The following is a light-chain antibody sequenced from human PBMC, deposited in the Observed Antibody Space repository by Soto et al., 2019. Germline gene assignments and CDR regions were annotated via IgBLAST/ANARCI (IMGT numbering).Light chain of an antibody. J-gene: IGLJ1*01. Sequence: QSALTQPPSGSGAPGQRVTISGTGSGSNIGAGYDVHWYQQLPGTAPKLLIYGNSNRPSGVPDRFSGSKSGTSASLAITGLQAEDEADYYCQSYDSSLSGYVFGTGTKLTVL. V-gene: IGLV1-40*01. CDR1: GSNIGAGYD. CDR3: QSYDSSLSGYV. CDR2: GNS.